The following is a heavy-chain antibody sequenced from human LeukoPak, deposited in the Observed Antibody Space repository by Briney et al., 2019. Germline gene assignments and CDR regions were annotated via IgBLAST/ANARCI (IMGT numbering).Heavy chain of an antibody. D-gene: IGHD4-17*01. Sequence: SPSETLSLTCTVSGGSISSSSYYWGWIRQPAGKGLEWIGRIYTSGSTNYNPSLKSRVTISVDTSKNQFSLKLTSVTAADTAFYYCARESYGDRDELYFDYWGQGTLVTVSS. J-gene: IGHJ4*02. CDR2: IYTSGST. CDR1: GGSISSSSYY. V-gene: IGHV4-61*02. CDR3: ARESYGDRDELYFDY.